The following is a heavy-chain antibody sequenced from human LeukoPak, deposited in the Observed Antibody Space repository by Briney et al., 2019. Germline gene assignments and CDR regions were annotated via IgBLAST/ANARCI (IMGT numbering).Heavy chain of an antibody. Sequence: SETLSLTCTVSGGSISSYYRSWIRQPPGKGLQWIGYIYYSGSTNYNPSLKSRVTISVDTSKNQFSLKLSSVTAADTAVYYCARADSSGYVSSDCWGQGTLVTVSS. V-gene: IGHV4-59*01. J-gene: IGHJ4*02. CDR3: ARADSSGYVSSDC. CDR2: IYYSGST. CDR1: GGSISSYY. D-gene: IGHD3-22*01.